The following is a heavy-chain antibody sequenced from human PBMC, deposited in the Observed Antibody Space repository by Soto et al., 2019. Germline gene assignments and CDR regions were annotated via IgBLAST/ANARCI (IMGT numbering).Heavy chain of an antibody. CDR3: AREGREVAVATYYIDY. V-gene: IGHV3-48*02. CDR2: ISSSSSTI. D-gene: IGHD6-19*01. CDR1: GFTFSSYS. Sequence: EVQLVESGGGLVQPGGSLRLSCAASGFTFSSYSMNWVRQAPGKGLEWVSYISSSSSTIYYADSVKGRFTISRDNAKNSLYLQMNSLRDEDTAVYYCAREGREVAVATYYIDYWGQGTLVTVSS. J-gene: IGHJ4*02.